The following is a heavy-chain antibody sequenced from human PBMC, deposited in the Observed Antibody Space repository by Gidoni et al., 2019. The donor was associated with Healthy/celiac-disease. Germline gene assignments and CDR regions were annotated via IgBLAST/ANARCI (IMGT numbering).Heavy chain of an antibody. CDR3: TTDLGHCSSTSCPGGY. J-gene: IGHJ4*02. Sequence: EVQLVESGGGLVKPGGSLRLSCAASGFTFSNAWMSWVRQAPGKGLEWVGRIKRKTDGGTTDYAAPVKGRFTISRDDSKNTLYLQMNSLKTEDTAVYYCTTDLGHCSSTSCPGGYWGQGTLVTVSS. D-gene: IGHD2-2*01. CDR2: IKRKTDGGTT. V-gene: IGHV3-15*01. CDR1: GFTFSNAW.